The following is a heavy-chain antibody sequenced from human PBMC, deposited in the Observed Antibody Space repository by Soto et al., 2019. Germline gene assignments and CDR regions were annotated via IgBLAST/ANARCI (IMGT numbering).Heavy chain of an antibody. Sequence: QITLKESGPTLVKPTQTLTLTCTFSGFSLSTSGVGVGWIRQPPGNALEWLALIYWDDDKRYSPSLKSRLTITKDTSKNQVVLTMTNMDPVDTATYYCAHRRGFYGLYGMDVWGQGTTVTVSS. V-gene: IGHV2-5*02. J-gene: IGHJ6*02. CDR1: GFSLSTSGVG. CDR3: AHRRGFYGLYGMDV. D-gene: IGHD1-26*01. CDR2: IYWDDDK.